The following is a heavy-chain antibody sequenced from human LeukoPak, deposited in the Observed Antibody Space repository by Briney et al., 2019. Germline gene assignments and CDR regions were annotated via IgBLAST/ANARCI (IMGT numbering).Heavy chain of an antibody. V-gene: IGHV1-46*01. J-gene: IGHJ4*02. Sequence: ASVKVSCKASGYTFTSYYMHWVRQAPGQGLEWMGIINPSGGSTSYAQKFQGRVTMTRDTSTSTVYMVLSSLRSEDTAVYYCAILQGYCSSTSCPTFDYWGQGTLVTVSS. D-gene: IGHD2-2*01. CDR2: INPSGGST. CDR1: GYTFTSYY. CDR3: AILQGYCSSTSCPTFDY.